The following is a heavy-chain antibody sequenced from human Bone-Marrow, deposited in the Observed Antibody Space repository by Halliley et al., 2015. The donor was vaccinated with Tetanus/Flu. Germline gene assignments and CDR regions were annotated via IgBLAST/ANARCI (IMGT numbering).Heavy chain of an antibody. CDR2: IRSKTNNYAT. V-gene: IGHV3-73*01. CDR3: FTSVGLPGHDPAGY. D-gene: IGHD4-4*01. J-gene: IGHJ4*02. CDR1: GFNLSGSV. Sequence: SLRLSCAASGFNLSGSVFHWVRQASGKGLEWVGRIRSKTNNYATEYAVSIKGRITISRDDSKNTAYLQVNSLKTEDTAVYYCFTSVGLPGHDPAGYWGQGTLVTVSS.